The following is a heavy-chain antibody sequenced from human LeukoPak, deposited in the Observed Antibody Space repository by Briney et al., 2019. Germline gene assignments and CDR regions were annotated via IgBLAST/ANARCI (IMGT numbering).Heavy chain of an antibody. D-gene: IGHD2-15*01. V-gene: IGHV3-9*01. CDR2: ISWNSGNI. Sequence: GGSLRLSCAASGFTFDDYAMHWVRQAPGKGLEWVSGISWNSGNIEYADSVKGRFTISRDNSKNTLYLQMNSLRAEDTAVYYCAKCSGGSCYKTPFDYWGQGTLVTVSS. CDR1: GFTFDDYA. J-gene: IGHJ4*02. CDR3: AKCSGGSCYKTPFDY.